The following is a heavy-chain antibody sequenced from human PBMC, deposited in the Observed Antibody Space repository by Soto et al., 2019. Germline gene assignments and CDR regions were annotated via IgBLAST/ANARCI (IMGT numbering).Heavy chain of an antibody. CDR3: ARTFVEQRSYYYYYMDV. Sequence: QVQLQESGPGLVKPSQTLSLTCTVSGGSISSGGYYWSWIRQHPGKGLEGIGYIYYSGSTYYNPSLKSRVTISVDTSKNQFSLKLSSVTAADTAVYYCARTFVEQRSYYYYYMDVWGKGTTVTVSS. CDR2: IYYSGST. V-gene: IGHV4-31*03. J-gene: IGHJ6*03. D-gene: IGHD1-1*01. CDR1: GGSISSGGYY.